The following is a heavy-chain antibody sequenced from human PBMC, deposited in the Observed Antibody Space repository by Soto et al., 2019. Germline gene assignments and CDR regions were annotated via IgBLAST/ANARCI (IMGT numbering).Heavy chain of an antibody. Sequence: QVQLVESGGGVVRPGRSLRLSCEATGFSFNTHGMHWVRQAPGKGLEGVAVIVNDGSEQAYSDSVKGRFTISRDNSKNTLSLQMNNLRAEDTAVYYCARDDNYDDNGLVHWGQGILVTVSS. CDR1: GFSFNTHG. CDR3: ARDDNYDDNGLVH. V-gene: IGHV3-33*01. J-gene: IGHJ4*02. CDR2: IVNDGSEQ. D-gene: IGHD4-17*01.